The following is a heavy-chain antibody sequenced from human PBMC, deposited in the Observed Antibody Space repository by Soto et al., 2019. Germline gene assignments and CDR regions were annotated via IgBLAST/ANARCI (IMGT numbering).Heavy chain of an antibody. J-gene: IGHJ4*02. Sequence: QLQLQESGPGLVKPSETLSLTCTVSGGSLSSSIYYWGWIRQPPGKGLEWIGSIHYSGSTYYNPSLKSRVTIDVDTSKNHFSLKLSSVTAADTAVYYCARSSYSSGQQDYWGQGNLVTVAS. V-gene: IGHV4-39*02. CDR2: IHYSGST. CDR1: GGSLSSSIYY. CDR3: ARSSYSSGQQDY. D-gene: IGHD6-19*01.